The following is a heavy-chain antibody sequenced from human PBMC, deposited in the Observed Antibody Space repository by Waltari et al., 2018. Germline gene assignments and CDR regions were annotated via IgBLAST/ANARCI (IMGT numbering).Heavy chain of an antibody. D-gene: IGHD6-13*01. CDR1: GGTFSSYA. CDR2: IIPIIGTA. J-gene: IGHJ6*02. V-gene: IGHV1-69*13. Sequence: QVQLVQSGAEVKKPGSSVKVSCKASGGTFSSYAISWVRQAPGQGLEWMGGIIPIIGTANYAQKVQGRVTITADESTSTAYMELSSLRSEDTAVYYCARERIAAAGTGLYYYYYGMDVWGQGTTVTVSS. CDR3: ARERIAAAGTGLYYYYYGMDV.